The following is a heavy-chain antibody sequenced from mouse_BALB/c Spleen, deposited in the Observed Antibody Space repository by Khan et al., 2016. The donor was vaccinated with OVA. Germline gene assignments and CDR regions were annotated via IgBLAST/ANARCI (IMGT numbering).Heavy chain of an antibody. Sequence: EVKLLESGPGLVKPSQSLSLTCTVTGYSITSEYAWNWIRQFPGNKLEWMGYINYSGNTRFNPSLKSRTSITRDTSKNQFFLQLNSVTTEDTATYYCARKDYYDYDLFPYWGQGTLVTVSA. J-gene: IGHJ3*01. V-gene: IGHV3-2*02. CDR3: ARKDYYDYDLFPY. D-gene: IGHD2-4*01. CDR1: GYSITSEYA. CDR2: INYSGNT.